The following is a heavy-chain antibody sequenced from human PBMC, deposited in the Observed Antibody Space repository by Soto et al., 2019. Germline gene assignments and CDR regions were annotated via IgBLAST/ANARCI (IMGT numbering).Heavy chain of an antibody. V-gene: IGHV4-31*02. Sequence: ALSVNSTVSGGSISSGGYYWSWIRQHPGKGLEWIGYIYYSGSTYYNPSLKSRVTISVDTSKNQFSLKLSSVTAADTAVYYCAIVMGSGEPIGYWGQVTVVTVSS. CDR3: AIVMGSGEPIGY. CDR1: GGSISSGGYY. J-gene: IGHJ4*02. CDR2: IYYSGST. D-gene: IGHD6-25*01.